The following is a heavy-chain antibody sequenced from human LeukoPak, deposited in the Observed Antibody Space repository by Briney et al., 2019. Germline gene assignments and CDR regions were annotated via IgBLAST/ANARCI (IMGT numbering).Heavy chain of an antibody. V-gene: IGHV1-69*13. CDR1: GYTFTGYY. Sequence: SVKVSCKASGYTFTGYYMHWVRQAPGQGLEWMGGIIPIFGAANYAQKFQGRVTITADESTSTAYMELSSLRSEDTAVYYCARQYTALYYYYGMDVWGQGTTVTVSS. CDR3: ARQYTALYYYYGMDV. D-gene: IGHD2-2*02. CDR2: IIPIFGAA. J-gene: IGHJ6*02.